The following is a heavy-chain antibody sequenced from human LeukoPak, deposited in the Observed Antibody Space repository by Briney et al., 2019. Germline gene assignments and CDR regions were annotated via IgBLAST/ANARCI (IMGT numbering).Heavy chain of an antibody. J-gene: IGHJ4*02. CDR3: AKENTRDGYRHFHK. V-gene: IGHV3-30*02. CDR2: IRYDENTK. CDR1: GFRFSDYG. D-gene: IGHD5-24*01. Sequence: GGSLRLSCAASGFRFSDYGMQWVRQAPGNGLEWVACIRYDENTKKCVESVKGQSTVSRDNSKNTVYLPMDRLRADDTAVYYCAKENTRDGYRHFHKWGQGTLVTVSS.